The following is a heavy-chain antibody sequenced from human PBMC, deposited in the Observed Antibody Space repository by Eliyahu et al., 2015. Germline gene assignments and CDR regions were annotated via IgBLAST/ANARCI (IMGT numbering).Heavy chain of an antibody. V-gene: IGHV3-7*01. CDR1: GFTFSXXW. CDR2: IKQDGSEK. Sequence: EVQLVESGGGLVQPGGSLXLXXXASGFTFSXXWMSWVRQAPGKGLEWVANIKQDGSEKYYVDSVKGRFTISRDNAKNSLYLQMNSLRAEDTAVYYCARDGWAYWGQGTLVTVSS. CDR3: ARDGWAY. D-gene: IGHD6-19*01. J-gene: IGHJ4*02.